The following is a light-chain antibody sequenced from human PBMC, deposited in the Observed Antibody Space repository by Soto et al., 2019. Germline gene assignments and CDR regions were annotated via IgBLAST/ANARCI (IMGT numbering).Light chain of an antibody. CDR2: GAS. CDR1: QSVSSSY. V-gene: IGKV3-20*01. CDR3: QQYGSSPWT. Sequence: IVLTQSPGTLSLSPGERATLSCRASQSVSSSYLAWYQQKPGQAPRLLIYGASSRATGIPDRSSGSGSGTDSTLTISRLEPEDFGVYYCQQYGSSPWTFGQGTKVDIK. J-gene: IGKJ1*01.